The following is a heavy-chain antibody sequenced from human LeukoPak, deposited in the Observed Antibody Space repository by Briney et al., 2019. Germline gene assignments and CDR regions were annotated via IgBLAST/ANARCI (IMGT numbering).Heavy chain of an antibody. Sequence: SETLSLTCAVYGGSFSGYYWSWIRQPPGKGLEWIGEINHSGSTNYNPSLKSRVTISVDTSKNQFSLKLSSVTAADTAVYYCARDCVAARPVLFFFGYPNYFDYWGQGTLVTVSS. CDR3: ARDCVAARPVLFFFGYPNYFDY. CDR2: INHSGST. J-gene: IGHJ4*02. D-gene: IGHD6-6*01. CDR1: GGSFSGYY. V-gene: IGHV4-34*01.